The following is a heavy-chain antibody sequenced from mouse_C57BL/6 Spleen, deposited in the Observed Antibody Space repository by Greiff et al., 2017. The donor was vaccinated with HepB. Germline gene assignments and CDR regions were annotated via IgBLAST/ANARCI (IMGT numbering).Heavy chain of an antibody. V-gene: IGHV14-1*01. CDR1: GFNIKDYY. CDR3: TIAQATSAWFAY. J-gene: IGHJ3*01. CDR2: IDPEDGDT. Sequence: EVQLQQSGAELVRPGASVKLSCTASGFNIKDYYMHWVKQRPEQGLEWIGRIDPEDGDTEYAPKFQGKATMTADTSSNTAYLQLSSLTSEDTAVYYCTIAQATSAWFAYWGQGTLVTVSA. D-gene: IGHD3-2*02.